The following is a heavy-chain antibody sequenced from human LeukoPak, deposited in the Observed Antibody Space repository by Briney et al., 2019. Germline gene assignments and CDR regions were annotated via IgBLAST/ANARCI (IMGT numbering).Heavy chain of an antibody. J-gene: IGHJ4*02. V-gene: IGHV4-39*07. Sequence: PSETLSLTCTVSGGSISSSSYYWGWIRQPPGKGLEWIGEINHSGSTNYNPSLKSRVTISVDTSKNQFSLKLSSVTAADTAVYYCARGGKYRSGSYYRTYFDYWGQGTLVTVSS. CDR2: INHSGST. CDR3: ARGGKYRSGSYYRTYFDY. D-gene: IGHD3-10*01. CDR1: GGSISSSSYY.